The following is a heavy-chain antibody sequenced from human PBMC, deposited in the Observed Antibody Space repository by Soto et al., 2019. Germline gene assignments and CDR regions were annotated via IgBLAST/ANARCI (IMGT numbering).Heavy chain of an antibody. CDR1: GFTFSSYS. J-gene: IGHJ6*02. Sequence: PGGSLRLSCAASGFTFSSYSMNWVRQAPGKGLEWVSVIHSDDSTYYADSVKGRFTISRDNSKNTLFLQLNSLRAEDTAVYYCAREAGSSRYYYGLDVWGQGTTVTVSS. CDR3: AREAGSSRYYYGLDV. CDR2: IHSDDST. V-gene: IGHV3-53*01. D-gene: IGHD6-6*01.